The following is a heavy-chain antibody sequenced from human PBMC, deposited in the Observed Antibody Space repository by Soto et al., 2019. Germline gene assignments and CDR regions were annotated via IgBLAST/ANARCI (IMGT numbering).Heavy chain of an antibody. J-gene: IGHJ4*02. CDR3: ARQFDYDTSGYYYAY. CDR2: IIPLFGTA. D-gene: IGHD3-22*01. CDR1: GGTFSKYG. Sequence: QVQLVQSGAEVKKPGSSVKVSCKASGGTFSKYGIDWVRQAPGEGLEWMGGIIPLFGTANYAQKFQGSVTITADEATSTAYMELSSLRSEDTALYYCARQFDYDTSGYYYAYWGQGTLVTVSS. V-gene: IGHV1-69*01.